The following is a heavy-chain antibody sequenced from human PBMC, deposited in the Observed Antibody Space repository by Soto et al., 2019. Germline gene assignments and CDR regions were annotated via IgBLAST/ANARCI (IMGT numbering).Heavy chain of an antibody. V-gene: IGHV1-58*01. J-gene: IGHJ5*02. D-gene: IGHD3-22*01. CDR1: GFTFTRSA. Sequence: GASVKVSCKASGFTFTRSAVQWVRQARGQRLEWIGWIVAGSGNTNYAQKFQERVTITRDMSTSTAYMELSSLRSEDTAVYYCAADTQYFDSSGNYRYYFDPWGQGTLVTVSS. CDR3: AADTQYFDSSGNYRYYFDP. CDR2: IVAGSGNT.